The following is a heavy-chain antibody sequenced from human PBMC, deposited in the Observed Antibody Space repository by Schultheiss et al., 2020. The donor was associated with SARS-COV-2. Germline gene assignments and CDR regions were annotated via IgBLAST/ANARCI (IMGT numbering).Heavy chain of an antibody. Sequence: SQTLSLTCAVYGGSFSGYYWSWIRQPPGKGLEWIGEINHSGSTNYNPSLKSRVTISVDTSKNQFSLKLSSVTAADTALYYCARPEEGDHTRDYFDYWGQGTLVTVSS. J-gene: IGHJ4*02. CDR3: ARPEEGDHTRDYFDY. V-gene: IGHV4-34*01. CDR1: GGSFSGYY. CDR2: INHSGST. D-gene: IGHD2-21*02.